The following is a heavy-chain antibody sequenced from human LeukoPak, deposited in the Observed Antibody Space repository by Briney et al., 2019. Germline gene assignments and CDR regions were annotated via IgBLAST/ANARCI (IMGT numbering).Heavy chain of an antibody. CDR3: ARDQWLLRGGDHDAFDI. CDR2: IYHSGTT. V-gene: IGHV4-4*02. Sequence: SETLSLTCAVSGGSISSTNWWSWVRQPPGKGLEWIGEIYHSGTTNYNPSLKSRATISIDKSKNQFSLKLSSVTAADTAVYYCARDQWLLRGGDHDAFDIWGQGTMVTVSS. CDR1: GGSISSTNW. J-gene: IGHJ3*02. D-gene: IGHD6-19*01.